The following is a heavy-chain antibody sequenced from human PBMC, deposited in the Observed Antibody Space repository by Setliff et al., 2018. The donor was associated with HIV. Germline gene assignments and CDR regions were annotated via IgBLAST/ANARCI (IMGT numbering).Heavy chain of an antibody. Sequence: ASVKVSCKASGYTFTSYYMHWVRQAPGQGLESMGMVYPSDGSTSYAQKFQGRVTMTRDTSTSTIYMELNSLPSEDTAVYYCARDNTAFDIWGQGTMVTVSS. CDR3: ARDNTAFDI. J-gene: IGHJ3*02. V-gene: IGHV1-46*01. CDR1: GYTFTSYY. D-gene: IGHD2-2*02. CDR2: VYPSDGST.